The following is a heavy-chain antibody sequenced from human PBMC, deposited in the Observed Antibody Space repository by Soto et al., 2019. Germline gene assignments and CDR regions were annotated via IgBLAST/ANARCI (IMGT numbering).Heavy chain of an antibody. CDR3: TRVPWDY. Sequence: EVQLVESGGDLIQPGGSLRLSCAASGFTVSNIYMSWVRQAPGRGLEWVSVIYSGGDTFYADSVQGRFTNSRDNSKHTLYLRMNSLRIEDTAVYYCTRVPWDYWGQGTLVTVSS. CDR1: GFTVSNIY. CDR2: IYSGGDT. J-gene: IGHJ4*02. V-gene: IGHV3-53*01.